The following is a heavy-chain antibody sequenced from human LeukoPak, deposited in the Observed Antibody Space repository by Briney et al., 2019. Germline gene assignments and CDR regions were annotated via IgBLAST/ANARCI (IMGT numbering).Heavy chain of an antibody. CDR2: MNPNSGNT. V-gene: IGHV1-8*01. Sequence: ASVKVSCKASGYTFTSYDTNWVRQATGQGLEWMGWMNPNSGNTGYAQKFQGRVTMTRNTSISTAYMELSSLRSEDTAVYYCARKPSDFWSGYRYYFDYWGQGTLVTVSS. CDR1: GYTFTSYD. D-gene: IGHD3-3*01. J-gene: IGHJ4*02. CDR3: ARKPSDFWSGYRYYFDY.